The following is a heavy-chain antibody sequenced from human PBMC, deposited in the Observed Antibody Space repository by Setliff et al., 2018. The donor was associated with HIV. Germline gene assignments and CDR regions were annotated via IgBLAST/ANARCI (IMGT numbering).Heavy chain of an antibody. CDR2: INHSGST. CDR3: ARGAIYCSGGSCYYDY. Sequence: KPSETLSLTCAVYGGSFSGYYWSWIRQPPGKGLEWIGEINHSGSTNYNPSLKSRVTISVDTSKNQFSLKLSSVTAADTAVYYCARGAIYCSGGSCYYDYWGQGTLVTVSS. J-gene: IGHJ4*02. V-gene: IGHV4-34*01. D-gene: IGHD2-15*01. CDR1: GGSFSGYY.